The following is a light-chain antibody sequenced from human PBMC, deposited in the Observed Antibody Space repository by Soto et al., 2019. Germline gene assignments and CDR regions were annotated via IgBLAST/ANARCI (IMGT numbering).Light chain of an antibody. CDR1: QSVSSSF. Sequence: EIVLTQSPGILSLSPGERATLSCRASQSVSSSFLAWYQQKLGQSPRLLIYGASSRATGIPDRFSGSGSGTEFTLNISRLEPEDFAVYYCQQYGSSPYTFGQGTKLEIK. V-gene: IGKV3-20*01. J-gene: IGKJ2*01. CDR2: GAS. CDR3: QQYGSSPYT.